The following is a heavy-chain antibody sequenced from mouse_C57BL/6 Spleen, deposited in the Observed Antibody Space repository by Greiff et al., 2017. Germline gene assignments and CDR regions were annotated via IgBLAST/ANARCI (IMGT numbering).Heavy chain of an antibody. D-gene: IGHD1-1*01. CDR3: ARGSIDYCGSSPLAY. J-gene: IGHJ3*01. V-gene: IGHV1-82*01. CDR2: IYPGAGDT. Sequence: QVQLQQSGPELVKPGASVKISCKASGYAFSSSWMNWVKQRPGKGLEWIGRIYPGAGDTNYNGKFKGKATLTADKSSSTAYMQLSSLTSEDSAVYFCARGSIDYCGSSPLAYWGKGTLVTVSA. CDR1: GYAFSSSW.